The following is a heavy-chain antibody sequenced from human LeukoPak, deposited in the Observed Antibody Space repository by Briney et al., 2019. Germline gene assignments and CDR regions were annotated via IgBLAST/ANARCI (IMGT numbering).Heavy chain of an antibody. D-gene: IGHD5-18*01. Sequence: GGSLRLSCAASGFTFSSYGMHWVRQAPGKGLEWVAAIWYDGSNKYYADSVKGRFTISRDNSKNTLYLQMNSLRAEDTAVYYCARDTAMGYGMDVWGQGTTVTVSS. CDR1: GFTFSSYG. CDR2: IWYDGSNK. J-gene: IGHJ6*02. CDR3: ARDTAMGYGMDV. V-gene: IGHV3-33*01.